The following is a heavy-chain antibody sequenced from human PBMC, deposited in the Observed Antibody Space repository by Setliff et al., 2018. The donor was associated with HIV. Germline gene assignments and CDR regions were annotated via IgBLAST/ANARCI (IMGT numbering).Heavy chain of an antibody. CDR3: ARSMGFKATTRLDF. J-gene: IGHJ4*02. V-gene: IGHV5-51*01. CDR1: GYSFTTRW. CDR2: VFPDDSDT. D-gene: IGHD3-10*01. Sequence: GESLKISCQASGYSFTTRWIAWVRQMPGKGLEWMVMVFPDDSDTRYSPSFQGQVSMSADKSINTAYLQWSSLKASGTAVYYCARSMGFKATTRLDFWGPGTLVTVSS.